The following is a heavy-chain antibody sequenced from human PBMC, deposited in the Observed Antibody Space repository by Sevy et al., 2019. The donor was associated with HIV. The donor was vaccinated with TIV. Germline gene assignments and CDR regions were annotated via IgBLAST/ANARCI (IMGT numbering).Heavy chain of an antibody. D-gene: IGHD3-16*01. V-gene: IGHV1-69*13. CDR1: GGTFSGYA. Sequence: ASVKVSCKTSGGTFSGYAISWVRQAPGQGLEWMGGIIAVSGTTNYVEKFQGKLTITADVSTRTVYKELRSLKTEDTAIYYCARDRDRGWFDPWGQGTLVTVSS. CDR3: ARDRDRGWFDP. CDR2: IIAVSGTT. J-gene: IGHJ5*02.